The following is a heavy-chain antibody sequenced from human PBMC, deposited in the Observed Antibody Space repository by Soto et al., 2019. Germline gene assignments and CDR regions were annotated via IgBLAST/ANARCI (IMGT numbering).Heavy chain of an antibody. D-gene: IGHD3-3*01. V-gene: IGHV1-2*02. CDR3: ARVFNYDLWSGSIFDY. Sequence: ASVKVSCKASGYTFTGYYMHWVRQAPGQGLEWMGWINPNSGGTNYAQKFQGRVTMTRDTSISTAYMELSRLRSDDTAVYYCARVFNYDLWSGSIFDYWGQGTLVTGSS. CDR2: INPNSGGT. J-gene: IGHJ4*02. CDR1: GYTFTGYY.